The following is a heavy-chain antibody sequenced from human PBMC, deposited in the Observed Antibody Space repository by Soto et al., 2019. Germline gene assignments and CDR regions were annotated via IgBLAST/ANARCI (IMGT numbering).Heavy chain of an antibody. CDR2: ISYDGSNT. CDR1: GFTFSSYA. V-gene: IGHV3-30-3*01. CDR3: ARGDGWYIVVVPAAP. J-gene: IGHJ5*02. D-gene: IGHD2-2*01. Sequence: QVQLVESGGGVVQPGRSLRLSCAASGFTFSSYAMHWVRQAPGKGLEWVAVISYDGSNTYYADSVKGRFTISRDNSKNTMYLQMNSLRAEDTAVYYCARGDGWYIVVVPAAPWGKGTLVTVSS.